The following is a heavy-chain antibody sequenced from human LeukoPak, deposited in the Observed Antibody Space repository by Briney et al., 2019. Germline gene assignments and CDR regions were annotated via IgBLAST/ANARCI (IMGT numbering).Heavy chain of an antibody. CDR3: ARGGRDYSFDY. CDR1: GFSVTSNY. Sequence: GRSLRLSCAASGFSVTSNYMSWVRQAPGKGLEWVSLIYSDGSTYYADSVKGRFTISRDNSKNTLYLQMNSLRAEDTAVYYCARGGRDYSFDYWGQGTLVTVSS. CDR2: IYSDGST. D-gene: IGHD3-16*01. V-gene: IGHV3-66*01. J-gene: IGHJ4*02.